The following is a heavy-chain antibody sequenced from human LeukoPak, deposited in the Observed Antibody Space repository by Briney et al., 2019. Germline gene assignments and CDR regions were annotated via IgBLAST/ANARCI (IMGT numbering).Heavy chain of an antibody. Sequence: ASVKVSCKASGYTFTSYGISWVRQAPGQGLEWMGWISAYNGNTNYAQKLQGRVTMTTDTSTSTAYMELKSLRSDDTAVYYCARAGYSSSQFYGMDVWGQGTTVTVSS. CDR2: ISAYNGNT. V-gene: IGHV1-18*01. CDR1: GYTFTSYG. D-gene: IGHD6-13*01. J-gene: IGHJ6*02. CDR3: ARAGYSSSQFYGMDV.